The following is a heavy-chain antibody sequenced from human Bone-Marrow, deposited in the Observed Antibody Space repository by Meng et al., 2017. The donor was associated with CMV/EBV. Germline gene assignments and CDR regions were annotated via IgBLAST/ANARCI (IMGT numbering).Heavy chain of an antibody. CDR2: INPNSGGT. CDR1: GYTFTNYY. V-gene: IGHV1-2*02. D-gene: IGHD5-12*01. CDR3: AALHVGVNSGYDARDY. J-gene: IGHJ4*02. Sequence: ASVKVSCKASGYTFTNYYMHWVRQAPGKGLEWMGWINPNSGGTNYAQKFQGRVTMTRDTSISTAYMELSRLRSDDTAVYYCAALHVGVNSGYDARDYWGQGTRVTVSS.